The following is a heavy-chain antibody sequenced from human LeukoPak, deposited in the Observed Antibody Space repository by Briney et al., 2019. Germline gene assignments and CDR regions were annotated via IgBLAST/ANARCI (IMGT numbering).Heavy chain of an antibody. Sequence: SETLSLTCAVYGGSFSGYYWSWIRQPPGKGLEWIGEINHSGSTNYNPSLKSRVTISVDTSKNQFSLKLSSVTAADTAVYYCARGWLRDYYYYYGMDVWGQGTTVTVSS. V-gene: IGHV4-34*01. CDR1: GGSFSGYY. D-gene: IGHD5-12*01. CDR2: INHSGST. CDR3: ARGWLRDYYYYYGMDV. J-gene: IGHJ6*02.